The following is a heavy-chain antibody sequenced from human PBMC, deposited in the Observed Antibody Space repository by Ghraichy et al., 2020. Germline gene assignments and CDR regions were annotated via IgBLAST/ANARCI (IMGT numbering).Heavy chain of an antibody. D-gene: IGHD3-3*01. CDR3: ARGGSRITIFGVVISAFDI. CDR2: IIPIFGTA. CDR1: GGTFSSYA. J-gene: IGHJ3*02. V-gene: IGHV1-69*06. Sequence: SVKVSCKASGGTFSSYAISWVRQAPGQGLEWMGGIIPIFGTANYAQKFQGRVTITADKSTSTAYMELSSLRSEDTAVYYCARGGSRITIFGVVISAFDIWGQGTMVTVSS.